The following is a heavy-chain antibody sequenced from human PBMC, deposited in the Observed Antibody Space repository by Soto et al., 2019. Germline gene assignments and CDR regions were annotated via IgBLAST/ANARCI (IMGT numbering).Heavy chain of an antibody. Sequence: AVKCSFKASGGTFSSYAISWVRQAPGQGLDCMGGIIPIFGTANYAQKFQGRVTITADESTSTAYMELSSLRSEDTAVYYCARYYYDSSADYYGFDCCGQRTLVTVS. CDR3: ARYYYDSSADYYGFDC. J-gene: IGHJ4*02. D-gene: IGHD3-22*01. V-gene: IGHV1-69*13. CDR1: GGTFSSYA. CDR2: IIPIFGTA.